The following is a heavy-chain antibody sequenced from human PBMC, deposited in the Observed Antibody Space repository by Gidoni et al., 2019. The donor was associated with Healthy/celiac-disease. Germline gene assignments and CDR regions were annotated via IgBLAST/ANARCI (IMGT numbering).Heavy chain of an antibody. D-gene: IGHD3-3*01. CDR2: ISYDGSNK. J-gene: IGHJ4*02. V-gene: IGHV3-30*03. Sequence: GFTFSSYGMHWVRQAPGKGLEWVAVISYDGSNKYYADSVKGRFTISRDNSKNTLYLQMNSLRAEDTAGYYCARDFWSGYADYWGQGTLVTVSS. CDR3: ARDFWSGYADY. CDR1: GFTFSSYG.